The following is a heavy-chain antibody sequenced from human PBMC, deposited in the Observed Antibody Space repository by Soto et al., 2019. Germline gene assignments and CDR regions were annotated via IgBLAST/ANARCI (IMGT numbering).Heavy chain of an antibody. V-gene: IGHV3-30-3*01. D-gene: IGHD6-19*01. CDR2: ISYDGSNK. CDR1: GFTFSSYA. CDR3: ASPSPYESIAVAGSGQYFQH. Sequence: GGSLRLSCAASGFTFSSYAMHWVRQAPGKGLEWVAVISYDGSNKYYADSVKGRFTISRDNSKNTLYLQMNSLRAEDTAVYYCASPSPYESIAVAGSGQYFQHWGQGTLVTVSS. J-gene: IGHJ1*01.